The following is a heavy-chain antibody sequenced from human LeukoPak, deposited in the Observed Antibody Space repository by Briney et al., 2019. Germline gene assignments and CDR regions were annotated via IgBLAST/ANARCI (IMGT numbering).Heavy chain of an antibody. D-gene: IGHD3-22*01. CDR1: GYTFTSYD. J-gene: IGHJ4*02. V-gene: IGHV1-8*01. Sequence: GASVKASCKASGYTFTSYDINWVRQATGQGLEWMGWMNPNSGNTGYAQKFQGRVTMTRNTSISTAYMELSSLRSEDTAVYYCARGFSVHYYDSSWGQGTLVTVSS. CDR3: ARGFSVHYYDSS. CDR2: MNPNSGNT.